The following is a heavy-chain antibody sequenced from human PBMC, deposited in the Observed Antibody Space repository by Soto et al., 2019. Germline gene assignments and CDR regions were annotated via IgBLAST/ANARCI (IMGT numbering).Heavy chain of an antibody. CDR3: ARLSPMTTTHNWFDP. D-gene: IGHD4-4*01. CDR2: IYPGDSDT. V-gene: IGHV5-51*01. Sequence: GESLKIACKGSGYSFTSYWIGWVRQMPGKGLEWMGIIYPGDSDTRYSPSFQGQVTISADKSISTAYLQWSSLKASDTAMYYCARLSPMTTTHNWFDPWGQGTLVTVSS. CDR1: GYSFTSYW. J-gene: IGHJ5*02.